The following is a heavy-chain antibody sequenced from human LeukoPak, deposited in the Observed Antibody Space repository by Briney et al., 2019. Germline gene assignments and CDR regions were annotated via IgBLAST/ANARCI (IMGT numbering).Heavy chain of an antibody. CDR2: IPRDGSYE. V-gene: IGHV3-30*02. Sequence: PGGSLRLSCAASGFSFSSYGMHWVRQAPGRGLEWVAFIPRDGSYEKYADSVKGRFAISRDNSKNMLYLQMNSLRAEDTAVYYCANIPNSFGPDYWGQGSLVTVSS. CDR3: ANIPNSFGPDY. J-gene: IGHJ4*02. D-gene: IGHD3-16*01. CDR1: GFSFSSYG.